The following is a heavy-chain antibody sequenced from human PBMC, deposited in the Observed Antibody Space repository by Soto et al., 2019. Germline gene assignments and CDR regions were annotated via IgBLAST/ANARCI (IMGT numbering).Heavy chain of an antibody. CDR1: GYTFSNFY. Sequence: ASVKVSCKASGYTFSNFYMQWLRQAPGQGLEWMGIIDPSVGSTDYAQSFQGRVTMTRDTSTSTVYMELSNLRSEDTAVYYCARGIVRLGSRGYNYYYYMDVWGKGTTVTVSS. CDR2: IDPSVGST. CDR3: ARGIVRLGSRGYNYYYYMDV. J-gene: IGHJ6*03. V-gene: IGHV1-46*03. D-gene: IGHD2-2*01.